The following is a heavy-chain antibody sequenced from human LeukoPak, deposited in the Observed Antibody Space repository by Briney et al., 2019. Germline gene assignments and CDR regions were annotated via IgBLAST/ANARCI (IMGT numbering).Heavy chain of an antibody. CDR2: ISSSGSTI. V-gene: IGHV3-48*03. CDR1: GFTFSSYA. J-gene: IGHJ4*02. D-gene: IGHD3-3*01. CDR3: ARQYYDFWSGYYT. Sequence: GGSLRLSCAASGFTFSSYAMSWVRQAPGKGLEWVSYISSSGSTIYYADSVKGRFTISRDNAKNSLYLQMNSLRAEDTAVYYCARQYYDFWSGYYTWGQGTLVTVSS.